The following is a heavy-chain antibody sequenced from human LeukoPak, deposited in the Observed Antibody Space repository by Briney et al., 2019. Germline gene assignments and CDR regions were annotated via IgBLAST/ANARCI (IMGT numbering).Heavy chain of an antibody. CDR1: GGSISSGSYY. J-gene: IGHJ4*02. Sequence: PSQTLSLTCTVSGGSISSGSYYWSWIRQPAGKGLEYIGRIHTSGSTNYNPSLKSRVTISVDTSKNHFSLKLNSVTAADTAVYYCARGVEYSSTGDYWGQGTLVTVSS. D-gene: IGHD6-6*01. CDR2: IHTSGST. V-gene: IGHV4-61*02. CDR3: ARGVEYSSTGDY.